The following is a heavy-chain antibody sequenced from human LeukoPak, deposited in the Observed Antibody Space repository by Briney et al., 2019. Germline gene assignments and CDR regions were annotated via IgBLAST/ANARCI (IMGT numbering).Heavy chain of an antibody. CDR1: GGSCSGYY. V-gene: IGHV4-34*01. CDR3: ARGRHGYYYYMDV. CDR2: INHSGST. Sequence: PSETLSLNCAVYGGSCSGYYWSWIRQPPGKGLEWIGEINHSGSTNYNPSLKSRVTISVDTSKNQFSLKLSSVTAADTAVYYCARGRHGYYYYMDVWGKGTTVTVSS. J-gene: IGHJ6*03.